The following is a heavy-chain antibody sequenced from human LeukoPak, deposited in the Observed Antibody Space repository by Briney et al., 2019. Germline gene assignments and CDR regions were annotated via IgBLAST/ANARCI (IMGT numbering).Heavy chain of an antibody. D-gene: IGHD1-26*01. Sequence: ASVKVSCKASGYTFTSYGISWVRQAPGQGLEWMGWISAYNGNTNYAQKLQGRVTMTTDTSTSTAYMELRSLRSDDTAVYYCARLAGIVGATSPPDYWGQGTLVTVSS. CDR1: GYTFTSYG. J-gene: IGHJ4*02. CDR3: ARLAGIVGATSPPDY. V-gene: IGHV1-18*01. CDR2: ISAYNGNT.